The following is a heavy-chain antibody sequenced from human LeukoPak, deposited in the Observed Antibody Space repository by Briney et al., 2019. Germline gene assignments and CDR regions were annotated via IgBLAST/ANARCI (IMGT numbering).Heavy chain of an antibody. CDR3: ARGFYYFDY. CDR2: IYHSGST. J-gene: IGHJ4*02. V-gene: IGHV4-59*12. CDR1: GGSISSYY. Sequence: PSETLSLTCTVSGGSISSYYWSWIRQPPGKGLEWIGEIYHSGSTNYNPSLKSRVTISVDKSKNQFSLKLSSVTAADTAVYYCARGFYYFDYWGQGTLVTVSS.